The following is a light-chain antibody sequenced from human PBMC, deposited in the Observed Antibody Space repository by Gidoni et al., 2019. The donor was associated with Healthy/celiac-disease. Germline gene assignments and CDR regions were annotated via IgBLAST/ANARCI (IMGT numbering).Light chain of an antibody. CDR3: QQSYSTPWT. Sequence: IQMTQSPSSLSASVGDRVTITCRASQRISSYLNWYQQKPGKAPTLLIYAASSLQSGVPSRFSGSGSGTDFTLTISSLQPEDFATYYCQQSYSTPWTFGQGTKVEIK. V-gene: IGKV1-39*01. CDR2: AAS. J-gene: IGKJ1*01. CDR1: QRISSY.